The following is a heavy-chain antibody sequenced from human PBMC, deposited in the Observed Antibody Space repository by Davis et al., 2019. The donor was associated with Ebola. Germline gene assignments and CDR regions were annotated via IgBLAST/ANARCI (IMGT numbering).Heavy chain of an antibody. D-gene: IGHD2-2*01. CDR1: GFTFNFYV. CDR3: ATEGYCSSTSCWTRYYYGMDV. J-gene: IGHJ6*02. V-gene: IGHV3-66*01. Sequence: GGSLRLSCAGSGFTFNFYVMSWVRQAPGKGLEWVSVIYSGGSTYYADSVKGRFTISRHNSKNTLYLQMNSLRAEDTAVYYCATEGYCSSTSCWTRYYYGMDVWGQGTTVTVSS. CDR2: IYSGGST.